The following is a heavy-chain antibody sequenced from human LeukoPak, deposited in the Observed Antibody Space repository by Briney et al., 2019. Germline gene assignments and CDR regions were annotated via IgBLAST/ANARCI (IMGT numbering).Heavy chain of an antibody. CDR3: ARVDYYDSSGYY. CDR1: GGSFSGYY. Sequence: SETLSLTCAVYGGSFSGYYWSWIRQPPGKGLEWIGEINHSGSTNYNPSLKSRVTISVDTSKNQFSLKLSSVTAAVTAVYYCARVDYYDSSGYYWGQGTLVTVSS. V-gene: IGHV4-34*01. D-gene: IGHD3-22*01. CDR2: INHSGST. J-gene: IGHJ4*02.